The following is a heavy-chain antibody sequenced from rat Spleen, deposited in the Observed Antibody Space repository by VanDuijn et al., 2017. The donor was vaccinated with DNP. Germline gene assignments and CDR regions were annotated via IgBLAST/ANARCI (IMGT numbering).Heavy chain of an antibody. CDR3: ARQGGTIAAISFGFDY. CDR1: GFTFSNYY. D-gene: IGHD1-2*01. Sequence: EVQLVESGGGLVQPGRSLKLSCAASGFTFSNYYMAWVRQAPKKGLEWVATISTSGSRTYYPDSVKGRFTISRDNAKSSLYLQMNSLKSEDTATYYCARQGGTIAAISFGFDYWGQGVMVTVSS. J-gene: IGHJ2*01. CDR2: ISTSGSRT. V-gene: IGHV5-25*01.